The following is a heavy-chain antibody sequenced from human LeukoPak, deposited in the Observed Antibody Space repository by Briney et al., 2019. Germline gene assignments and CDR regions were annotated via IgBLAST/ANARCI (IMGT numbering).Heavy chain of an antibody. CDR2: ISGSGGST. CDR1: GFIFSSYA. D-gene: IGHD2-15*01. J-gene: IGHJ6*03. V-gene: IGHV3-23*01. CDR3: EKGGGCTGGSCYTHYYYYYMAV. Sequence: GGSLRLSCAASGFIFSSYAMSWVRQAPGKGLEWVSAISGSGGSTYYADSVKGRFTISRDNSKNTLYLQMNSLRAEDTAVYYCEKGGGCTGGSCYTHYYYYYMAVWRKGTTVTVSS.